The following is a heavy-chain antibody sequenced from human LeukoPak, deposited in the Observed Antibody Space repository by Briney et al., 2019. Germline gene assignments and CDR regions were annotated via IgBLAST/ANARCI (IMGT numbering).Heavy chain of an antibody. CDR2: ISSSGSTI. CDR1: GFTFSSYE. CDR3: ARDAGGSGWYLPEWYYYYYGMDV. D-gene: IGHD6-19*01. Sequence: PGGSLRLSCAASGFTFSSYEMNWVRQAPGKGLEWVSYISSSGSTIYYADSVKGRFTISRDNAKNSLYLQMNSLRAEDTAVYYCARDAGGSGWYLPEWYYYYYGMDVWGQGTTVTVSS. V-gene: IGHV3-48*03. J-gene: IGHJ6*02.